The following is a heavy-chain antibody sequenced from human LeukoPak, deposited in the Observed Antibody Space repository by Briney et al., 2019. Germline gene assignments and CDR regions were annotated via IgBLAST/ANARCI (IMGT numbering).Heavy chain of an antibody. Sequence: PXETLSLTCTVSGGSISTYYWSWIRQPAGKGLEWIGRIYTSGSTNYNPSLKSRVTISVDTSKNQFSLKLSYVTAADTAVYYCARXGSDYYYYYMDVWGKGTTVTISS. J-gene: IGHJ6*03. CDR2: IYTSGST. CDR1: GGSISTYY. CDR3: ARXGSDYYYYYMDV. V-gene: IGHV4-4*07.